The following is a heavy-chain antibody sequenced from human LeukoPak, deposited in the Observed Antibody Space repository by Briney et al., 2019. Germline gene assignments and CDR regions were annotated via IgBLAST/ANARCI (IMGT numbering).Heavy chain of an antibody. Sequence: SETLSLTCTVSGGSVSSSSYYWSWIRQPPGKGLEWIGYIYYSGSTNYNPSLKSRVSISVDTSKNQFSLKLSSVTAADTAVYYCARGIGYNSYWGQGTLVTVSS. D-gene: IGHD5-24*01. J-gene: IGHJ4*02. V-gene: IGHV4-61*01. CDR1: GGSVSSSSYY. CDR2: IYYSGST. CDR3: ARGIGYNSY.